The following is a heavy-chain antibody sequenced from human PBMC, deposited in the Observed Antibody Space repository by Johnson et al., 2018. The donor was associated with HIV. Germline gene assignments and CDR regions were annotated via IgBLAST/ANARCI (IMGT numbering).Heavy chain of an antibody. CDR1: GFTFSSYG. V-gene: IGHV3-33*08. Sequence: VQLVESGGGVVQPGRSLRLYCAASGFTFSSYGTHWVRQAPGKGLEWGAVIWYDGSNQYYADSVKGRFTISRDNSKNTLYLQMNSLRAEDTAVNYCARGDSSGEAFDLWGPGTMVTVSS. CDR2: IWYDGSNQ. J-gene: IGHJ3*01. D-gene: IGHD3-22*01. CDR3: ARGDSSGEAFDL.